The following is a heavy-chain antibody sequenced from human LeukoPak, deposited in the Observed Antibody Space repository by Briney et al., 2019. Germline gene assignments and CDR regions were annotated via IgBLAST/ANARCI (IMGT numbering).Heavy chain of an antibody. J-gene: IGHJ4*02. D-gene: IGHD6-6*01. Sequence: PGGSLRLSCAASGFTFSSYGMHWVRQAPGKGLEWVAVISYDGSNKYYTDSVKGRFTISRDNSKNTLYLQMNSLRAGDTAVYYCAKDRGSSSGFDYWGQGTLVTVSS. CDR1: GFTFSSYG. CDR2: ISYDGSNK. CDR3: AKDRGSSSGFDY. V-gene: IGHV3-30*18.